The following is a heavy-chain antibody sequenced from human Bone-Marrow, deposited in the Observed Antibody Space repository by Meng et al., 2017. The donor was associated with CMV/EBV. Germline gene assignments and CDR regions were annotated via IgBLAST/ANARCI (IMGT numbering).Heavy chain of an antibody. CDR3: ARRRSSGYHPAAFDI. CDR1: GYTLTGYY. D-gene: IGHD3-22*01. CDR2: INPNSGGT. J-gene: IGHJ3*02. Sequence: ASVKVSCKASGYTLTGYYMHWVRQAPGQGLEWMGWINPNSGGTNYAQKFQGRVTMTRDTSISTAYMELSRLRSDDTAVYYCARRRSSGYHPAAFDIWGQGTMVTASS. V-gene: IGHV1-2*02.